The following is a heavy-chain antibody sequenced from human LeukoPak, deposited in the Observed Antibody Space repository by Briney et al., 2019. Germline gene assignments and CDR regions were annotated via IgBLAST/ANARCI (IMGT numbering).Heavy chain of an antibody. V-gene: IGHV3-23*01. CDR3: ARDVGTVRGVIRGYFDY. Sequence: GGSLRLSCEASGFTLSSFAMTWVRQAPGKGLEWVSSITGSHGRAYNTDSVKGRFTISRDSSKNTLYLQMNSLRAEDTAVYYCARDVGTVRGVIRGYFDYWGQGTLVTVSS. CDR2: ITGSHGRA. J-gene: IGHJ4*02. D-gene: IGHD3-10*01. CDR1: GFTLSSFA.